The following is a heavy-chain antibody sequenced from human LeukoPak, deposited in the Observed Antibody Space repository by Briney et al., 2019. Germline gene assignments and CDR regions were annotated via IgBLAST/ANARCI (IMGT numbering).Heavy chain of an antibody. CDR3: ASHSVGVLPIATFDY. CDR1: GFTFSNYW. Sequence: GGSLRLSCAASGFTFSNYWMAWVRQAPGKGLEWVANIKQDGSEKYYVDSVKGRFTISRDNAKNSLSLQMNSPRAEDTAVYYCASHSVGVLPIATFDYWGQGTLVTVSS. J-gene: IGHJ4*02. V-gene: IGHV3-7*01. D-gene: IGHD2-21*01. CDR2: IKQDGSEK.